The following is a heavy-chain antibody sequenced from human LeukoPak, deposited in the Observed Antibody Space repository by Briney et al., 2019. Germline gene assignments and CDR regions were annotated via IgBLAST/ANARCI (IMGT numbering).Heavy chain of an antibody. Sequence: ASVKVSCKASGGTFSSYAISWVRQAPGQGLEWMGGIIPIFGTANYAQKFQGRVTITTDESTSTAYMELSSLRSEDTAVYYCARGQELPYYYYGMDVWGQGTTVTVSS. CDR1: GGTFSSYA. CDR3: ARGQELPYYYYGMDV. J-gene: IGHJ6*02. V-gene: IGHV1-69*05. CDR2: IIPIFGTA. D-gene: IGHD1-26*01.